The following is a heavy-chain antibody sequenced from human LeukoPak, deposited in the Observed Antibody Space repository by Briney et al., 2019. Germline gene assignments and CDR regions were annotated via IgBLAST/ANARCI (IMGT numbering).Heavy chain of an antibody. Sequence: PSETLSLTCTVSGGSISSRSYYWGWIRQPPGKGLEWIGSIYYSGSTYYNPSLKSRVTISVDTSKNQFSLKLSSVTAADTAVYYCARQLLYSRGYMDVWGKGTTVTVSS. CDR2: IYYSGST. V-gene: IGHV4-39*01. J-gene: IGHJ6*03. CDR3: ARQLLYSRGYMDV. D-gene: IGHD6-13*01. CDR1: GGSISSRSYY.